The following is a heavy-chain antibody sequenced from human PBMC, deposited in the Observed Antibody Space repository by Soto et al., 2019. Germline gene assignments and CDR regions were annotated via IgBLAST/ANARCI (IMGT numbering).Heavy chain of an antibody. J-gene: IGHJ4*01. CDR2: IWYDGSNT. D-gene: IGHD6-19*01. CDR3: AIAMAGKWHPLDY. Sequence: GGSLRLSCVASGFFLRDFVMHLVRQAPGKGLEWVSVIWYDGSNTYQGESVKGRFTMSRDISKSTLYLQMDSLRPEDTAVYYCAIAMAGKWHPLDYLGHGTLVTVSS. V-gene: IGHV3-33*01. CDR1: GFFLRDFV.